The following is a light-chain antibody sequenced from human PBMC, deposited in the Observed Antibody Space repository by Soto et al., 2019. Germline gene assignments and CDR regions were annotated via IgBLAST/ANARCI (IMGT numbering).Light chain of an antibody. J-gene: IGKJ4*01. CDR2: GAS. Sequence: EIVMTQSPATLSVSPGERATLSCRASQSVSSNLAWYQQKPGQAPRLLIYGASTRATGIPARLSRSGSGTEFTLTNSSLQSEDFAVYYCQQYNNWLTFGGGTKVEIK. CDR1: QSVSSN. V-gene: IGKV3-15*01. CDR3: QQYNNWLT.